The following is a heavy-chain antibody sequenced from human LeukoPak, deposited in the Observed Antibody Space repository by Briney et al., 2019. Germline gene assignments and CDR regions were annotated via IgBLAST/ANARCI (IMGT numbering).Heavy chain of an antibody. J-gene: IGHJ5*02. CDR2: IFYSGST. CDR1: GGSINTPNYY. D-gene: IGHD6-13*01. Sequence: PSETLSLTCTVSGGSINTPNYYWGWIRQTPGKGLEWIGNIFYSGSTYYNPSLKSRVTISVDTSKNQFSLKLSSVTAADTAVYYCARDGDTSPSSSWYPRPSGGFDPRGQGTLVTVSS. CDR3: ARDGDTSPSSSWYPRPSGGFDP. V-gene: IGHV4-39*07.